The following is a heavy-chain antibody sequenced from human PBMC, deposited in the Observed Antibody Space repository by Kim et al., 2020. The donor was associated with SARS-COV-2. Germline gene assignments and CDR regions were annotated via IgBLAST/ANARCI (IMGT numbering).Heavy chain of an antibody. D-gene: IGHD6-6*01. V-gene: IGHV3-23*01. Sequence: DSTDYADSVKGRFTISRDNSKNTVYLQMNSLRAEDTAVYYCAKTRPMTDYWGQGTLVTVSS. CDR3: AKTRPMTDY. J-gene: IGHJ4*02. CDR2: DST.